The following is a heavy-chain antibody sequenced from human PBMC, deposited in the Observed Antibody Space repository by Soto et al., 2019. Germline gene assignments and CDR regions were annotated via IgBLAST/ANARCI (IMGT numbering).Heavy chain of an antibody. Sequence: QVQLQQWGAGLLKPSETLSRTCAVYGGSLSGYYWSWIRQPPGKGPEWIGEINDSGSTNYNPSFKSRVTISADTSKNQFSLKLTSVTAADTAVYYCARRVTMQYYFDSWGQGTLVPVSS. J-gene: IGHJ4*02. CDR2: INDSGST. V-gene: IGHV4-34*01. CDR1: GGSLSGYY. D-gene: IGHD2-2*01. CDR3: ARRVTMQYYFDS.